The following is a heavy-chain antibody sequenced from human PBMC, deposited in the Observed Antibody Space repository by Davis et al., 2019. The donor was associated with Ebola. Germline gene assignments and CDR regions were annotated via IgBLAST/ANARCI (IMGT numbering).Heavy chain of an antibody. V-gene: IGHV1-3*04. CDR1: GYTFTSYP. CDR2: INTVNGDT. Sequence: ASVKVSCKASGYTFTSYPMHWVRQAPGQSLEWMGWINTVNGDTHYSRKFQGRVTITRDTSASTAYMELSSLTSEDTAVYYCATDPDFDYGMDVWGQGTTVTVSS. CDR3: ATDPDFDYGMDV. J-gene: IGHJ6*02. D-gene: IGHD3-3*01.